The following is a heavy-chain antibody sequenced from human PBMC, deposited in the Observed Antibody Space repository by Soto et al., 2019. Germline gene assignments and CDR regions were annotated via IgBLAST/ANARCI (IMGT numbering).Heavy chain of an antibody. V-gene: IGHV4-59*01. J-gene: IGHJ4*02. CDR3: ARGPGASGTYHYFFDY. CDR2: IYYTGST. D-gene: IGHD3-10*01. Sequence: SETLSLTCTVSGGSLSSYWWSWIRQPPGKGLEWIGYIYYTGSTNYNPSLKSRVTISLDASKNQFSLNLNSATAADTAVYYCARGPGASGTYHYFFDYWGPGTMVTVYS. CDR1: GGSLSSYW.